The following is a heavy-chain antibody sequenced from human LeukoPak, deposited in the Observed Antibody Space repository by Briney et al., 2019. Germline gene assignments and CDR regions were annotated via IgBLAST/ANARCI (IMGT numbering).Heavy chain of an antibody. CDR2: INHSGST. CDR1: GGSFSGYY. D-gene: IGHD6-19*01. J-gene: IGHJ4*02. CDR3: ARRYSSGYYFDY. Sequence: KASETLSLTCAVYGGSFSGYYWSWIRHPPGKGLEWIGEINHSGSTNYNPSLKSRVTISVDTSKNQFSLKLSSVTAADTAVYYCARRYSSGYYFDYWGQGTLVTVS. V-gene: IGHV4-34*01.